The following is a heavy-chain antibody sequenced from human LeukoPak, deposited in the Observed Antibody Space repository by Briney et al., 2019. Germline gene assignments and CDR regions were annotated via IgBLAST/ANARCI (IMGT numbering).Heavy chain of an antibody. CDR2: IYTSGST. D-gene: IGHD3-3*01. V-gene: IGHV4-61*02. CDR1: GGSISSGSYY. J-gene: IGHJ4*02. CDR3: ARANDFWSGKYYFDY. Sequence: SETLSLTCTVSGGSISSGSYYWSWIRQPAGKGLEWIGRIYTSGSTNYNPSLKSRVTISVDTSKNQFSLKLSSVTAADTAVYYCARANDFWSGKYYFDYWGQGTLVTVSS.